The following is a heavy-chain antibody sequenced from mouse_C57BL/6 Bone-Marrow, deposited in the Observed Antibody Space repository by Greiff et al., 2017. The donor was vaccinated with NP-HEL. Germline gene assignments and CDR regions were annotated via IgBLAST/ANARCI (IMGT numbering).Heavy chain of an antibody. CDR1: GFTFSSYA. V-gene: IGHV5-9-1*02. CDR3: TRARLGYYGRGNLMDY. J-gene: IGHJ4*01. Sequence: EVQLQQSGEGLVKPGGSLKLSCAASGFTFSSYAMSWVRQTPEKRLEWVAYISSGGDYIYYADTVKGRFTISRDNARNTLYLQMSSLKSEDTAMYYCTRARLGYYGRGNLMDYWGQGTSVTVSS. CDR2: ISSGGDYI. D-gene: IGHD1-1*01.